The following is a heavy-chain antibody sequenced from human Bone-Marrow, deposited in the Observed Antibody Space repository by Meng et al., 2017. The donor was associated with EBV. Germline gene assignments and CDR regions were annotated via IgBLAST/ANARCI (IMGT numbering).Heavy chain of an antibody. Sequence: EVQLVESGGGLVQPGXXXXLSCAASGFTFSSYDMHWVRQATGKGLEWVSAIGTAGDTYYPGSVKGRFTISRENAKNSLYLQMNSLRAGDTAVYYCARDRWGDYYFDYWGQGTLVTVSS. CDR1: GFTFSSYD. V-gene: IGHV3-13*01. D-gene: IGHD3-16*01. CDR3: ARDRWGDYYFDY. CDR2: IGTAGDT. J-gene: IGHJ4*02.